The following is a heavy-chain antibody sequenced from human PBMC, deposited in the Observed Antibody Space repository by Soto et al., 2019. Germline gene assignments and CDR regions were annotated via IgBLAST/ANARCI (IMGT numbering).Heavy chain of an antibody. J-gene: IGHJ4*02. CDR2: ISGSGGST. Sequence: EVQLLESGGGLVQPGGSLRLSCAASGFTFSNYAMSWVRQAPGKGLEWVSAISGSGGSTYYADSVKGRFTISRDNSKNTLYLQMNSLRDVDTAVYYCVKDPVGATHPSYFDFWGMGTLVTVSS. V-gene: IGHV3-23*01. CDR1: GFTFSNYA. CDR3: VKDPVGATHPSYFDF. D-gene: IGHD1-26*01.